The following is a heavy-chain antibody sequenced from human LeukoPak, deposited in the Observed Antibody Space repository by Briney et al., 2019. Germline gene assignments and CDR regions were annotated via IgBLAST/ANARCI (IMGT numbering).Heavy chain of an antibody. Sequence: SETLSLTCTVSGGSISSGGYYWSWIRQHPGKGLEWIGYIYYSGSTYYNPSLKSRVTISVDTSKNQFSLKLSSVTAADTAVYYCARVVVRGVITKLYYFDYRGQGTLVTVSS. J-gene: IGHJ4*02. CDR3: ARVVVRGVITKLYYFDY. CDR1: GGSISSGGYY. CDR2: IYYSGST. D-gene: IGHD3-10*01. V-gene: IGHV4-31*03.